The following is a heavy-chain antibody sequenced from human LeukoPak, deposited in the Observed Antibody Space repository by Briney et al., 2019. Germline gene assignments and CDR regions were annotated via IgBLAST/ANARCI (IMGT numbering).Heavy chain of an antibody. CDR1: GFTFSTYS. CDR3: ARVYGSGWCLDY. CDR2: ISNTGSPI. J-gene: IGHJ4*02. D-gene: IGHD6-19*01. Sequence: PGGSLRLSCAASGFTFSTYSMNWVRKAPGKGLEWVSYISNTGSPIYYADSVKGRFSISRDNARNSLYLQMNSLRGEDTAVYYCARVYGSGWCLDYWGQGTLVTVSS. V-gene: IGHV3-48*04.